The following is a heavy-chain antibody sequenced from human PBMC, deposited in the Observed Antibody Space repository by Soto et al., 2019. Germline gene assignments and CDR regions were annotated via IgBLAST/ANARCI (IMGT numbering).Heavy chain of an antibody. D-gene: IGHD3-16*02. CDR3: AKRGGYDYVWKSYRPDY. J-gene: IGHJ4*02. CDR1: GFTFSSYA. Sequence: RLSCVASGFTFSSYAMSWVRQAPGKGLEWVSTLSGSGGDTYYADSVNGRFTISRDKSKNTLYLQMDRLRVEDTAVYYCAKRGGYDYVWKSYRPDYWGQGTLVTASS. CDR2: LSGSGGDT. V-gene: IGHV3-23*01.